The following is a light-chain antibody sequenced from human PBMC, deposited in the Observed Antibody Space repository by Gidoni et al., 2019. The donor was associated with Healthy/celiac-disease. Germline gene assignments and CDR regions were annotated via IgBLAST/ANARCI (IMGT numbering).Light chain of an antibody. CDR1: RSVSSSY. J-gene: IGKJ1*01. V-gene: IGKV3-20*01. CDR3: QQAGWT. CDR2: GAS. Sequence: ELVLTQSPGTLSLSPGERATLSCRASRSVSSSYLAWYQQKPGQAPRLLIYGASRRATGLPDRFSGSGSGTDFTLTISRLEPEDFAVYYCQQAGWTFGHGTKVDIQ.